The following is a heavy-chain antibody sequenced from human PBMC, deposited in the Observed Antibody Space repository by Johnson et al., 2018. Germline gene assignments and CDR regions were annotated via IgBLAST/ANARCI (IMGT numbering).Heavy chain of an antibody. CDR1: GDTLTELS. V-gene: IGHV1-24*01. CDR2: FDPEDDKI. CDR3: ARMVRDAFDV. Sequence: VQLLESGAEVKKPGASXKVSCKVSGDTLTELSMHWVRQAPGKGLEWMGGFDPEDDKITYAQKFQGRVTISADESTSTGFMELTSLRSDDTAVYYCARMVRDAFDVWGPGTTVTVSS. D-gene: IGHD2-8*01. J-gene: IGHJ3*01.